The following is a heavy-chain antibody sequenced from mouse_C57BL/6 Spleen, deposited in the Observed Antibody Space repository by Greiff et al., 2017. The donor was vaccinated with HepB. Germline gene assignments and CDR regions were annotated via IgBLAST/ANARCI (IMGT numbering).Heavy chain of an antibody. J-gene: IGHJ4*01. CDR2: IYPGSGNT. CDR3: ARGSQGPHYYAMDY. V-gene: IGHV1-76*01. Sequence: SGAELVRPGASVKLSCKASGYTFTDYYINWVKQRPGQGLEWIARIYPGSGNTYYNEKFKGKATLTAEKSSSTAYMQLSSLTSEDSAVYFCARGSQGPHYYAMDYWGQGTSVTVSS. CDR1: GYTFTDYY.